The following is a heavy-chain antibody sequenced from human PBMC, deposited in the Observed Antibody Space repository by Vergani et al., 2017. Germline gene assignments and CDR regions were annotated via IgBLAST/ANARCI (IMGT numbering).Heavy chain of an antibody. Sequence: QVRLQQWGAGLLKPSETLSLTCAVYGGSFSGYYWSWIRQPPGKGLEWIGEINHSGSTNYNPSLKSRVTISVDTSKNQFSLKLSSVTAADTAVYYCARGSAIIAAAITRGDRGEPVWGKGTTVTVSS. V-gene: IGHV4-34*01. CDR3: ARGSAIIAAAITRGDRGEPV. CDR1: GGSFSGYY. J-gene: IGHJ6*04. CDR2: INHSGST. D-gene: IGHD6-13*01.